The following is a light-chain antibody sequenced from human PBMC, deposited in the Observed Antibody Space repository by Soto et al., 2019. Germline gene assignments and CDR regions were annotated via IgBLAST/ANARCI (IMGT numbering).Light chain of an antibody. J-gene: IGKJ4*01. CDR2: GAS. CDR1: QSVYNNY. V-gene: IGKV3-20*01. CDR3: QQYGNSVT. Sequence: EIVLTQSPGTVSLSPVERATLSFRASQSVYNNYIAWYQQSPGQAPRVLIYGASTRATGTPDRFSGSGSGTDFTFTISRLEPEDSAVYYCQQYGNSVTFGGGTKVDIK.